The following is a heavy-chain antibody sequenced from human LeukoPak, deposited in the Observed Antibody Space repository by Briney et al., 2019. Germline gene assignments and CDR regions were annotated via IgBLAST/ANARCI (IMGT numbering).Heavy chain of an antibody. V-gene: IGHV4-59*08. D-gene: IGHD3-22*01. CDR1: GGSISSYY. J-gene: IGHJ4*02. CDR3: ARHCDSSGFYFDY. CDR2: IYYSGST. Sequence: SSETLSLTCTVSGGSISSYYWSWIRQPPGKGLEWLGYIYYSGSTDYNPSLKSRVTKSVVTAKNQFSLKLSSVTAADTAVYYCARHCDSSGFYFDYWGQGTLVTVSS.